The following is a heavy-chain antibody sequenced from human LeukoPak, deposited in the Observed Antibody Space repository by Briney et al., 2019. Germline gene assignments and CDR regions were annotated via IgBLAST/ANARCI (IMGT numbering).Heavy chain of an antibody. CDR1: GFTFSSYG. CDR3: ARSDSGYGHLDY. Sequence: GRSLRLSCAASGFTFSSYGVHWVRQAPGKGLEWVAVIWYDGSNKYYADSVKGRFTISRDNSKNTLYLQMNSLRAEDTAVYYCARSDSGYGHLDYWGQGTLVTVSS. D-gene: IGHD5-12*01. J-gene: IGHJ4*02. V-gene: IGHV3-33*01. CDR2: IWYDGSNK.